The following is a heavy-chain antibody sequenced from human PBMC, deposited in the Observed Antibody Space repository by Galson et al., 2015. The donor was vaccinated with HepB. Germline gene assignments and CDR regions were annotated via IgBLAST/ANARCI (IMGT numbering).Heavy chain of an antibody. Sequence: SLRLSCAASGFTFSSYWMSWVRQAPGKGLEWVAVISYDGSNKYYADSVKGRFTISRDNSKNTLYLQMNSLRAEDTAVYYCARGMGIAAAADPADYWGQGTLVTVSS. V-gene: IGHV3-30*03. CDR3: ARGMGIAAAADPADY. J-gene: IGHJ4*02. D-gene: IGHD6-13*01. CDR2: ISYDGSNK. CDR1: GFTFSSYW.